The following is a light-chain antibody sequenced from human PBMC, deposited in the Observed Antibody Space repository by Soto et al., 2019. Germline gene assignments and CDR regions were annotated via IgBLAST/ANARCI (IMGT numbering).Light chain of an antibody. CDR2: DTD. CDR3: AAWDSGLSAVV. CDR1: TSNIGNNY. J-gene: IGLJ3*02. V-gene: IGLV1-51*01. Sequence: QSVLTQPPSVSAAPGQTVAIPCSGSTSNIGNNYVSWYQQLPEKAPKLLIYDTDKRPSGIPDRFSVSKSGTSATLGITGLQTGDEAEYYCAAWDSGLSAVVFGGGTKLTVL.